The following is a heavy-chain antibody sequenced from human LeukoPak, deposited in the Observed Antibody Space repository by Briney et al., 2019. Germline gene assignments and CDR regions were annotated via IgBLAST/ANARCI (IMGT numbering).Heavy chain of an antibody. CDR2: MHAGNGNT. D-gene: IGHD2-21*02. CDR3: AREGSYCVGGDCYSFDF. J-gene: IGHJ4*02. Sequence: EASLKVSCKASGYRFISHYIHWVRQAPGQGPEWLGWMHAGNGNTRYPEKVEGRVTMTRDTSSNTAYMDLTSLRSDDTAVYYCAREGSYCVGGDCYSFDFWGQGTLVTVSS. CDR1: GYRFISHY. V-gene: IGHV1-2*02.